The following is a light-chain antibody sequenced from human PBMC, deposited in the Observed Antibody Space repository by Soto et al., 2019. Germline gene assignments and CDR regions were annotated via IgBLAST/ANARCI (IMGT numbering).Light chain of an antibody. V-gene: IGKV3-20*01. CDR1: QSVSSSY. CDR2: GAS. CDR3: QQYGSSPGA. Sequence: EIVFTQSPGTLSLSPGERPTLSCRASQSVSSSYLAWYQQKPGQAPRLLIYGASSRATGIPDRFSGSGSGTDFTLTISRLEPEDFAVYYCQQYGSSPGAFGGGTKVDIK. J-gene: IGKJ4*01.